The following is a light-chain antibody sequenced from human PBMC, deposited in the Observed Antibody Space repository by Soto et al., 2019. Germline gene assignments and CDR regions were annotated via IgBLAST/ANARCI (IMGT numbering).Light chain of an antibody. V-gene: IGKV1-27*01. Sequence: DIQMTQSPSSLSASVGDRVTITCRASQGISDYLARYQQKPGKVPELLIYGDSTLQSGVPYRFSGSGSGTDLTLTISRLQPEDVATYYCQKYNRAPPTFGQGTKVDIK. J-gene: IGKJ1*01. CDR3: QKYNRAPPT. CDR2: GDS. CDR1: QGISDY.